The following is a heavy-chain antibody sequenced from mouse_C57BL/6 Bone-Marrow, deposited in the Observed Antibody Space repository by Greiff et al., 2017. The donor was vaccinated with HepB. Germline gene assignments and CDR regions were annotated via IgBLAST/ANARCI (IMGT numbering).Heavy chain of an antibody. D-gene: IGHD1-1*01. CDR2: SRNKANDYTT. J-gene: IGHJ2*01. CDR3: ARDIRGGFDY. V-gene: IGHV7-1*01. CDR1: GFTFSDFY. Sequence: EVKLVESGGGLVQSGRSLRLSCATSGFTFSDFYMEWVRQAPGKGLEWIAASRNKANDYTTEYSASVKGRFIVSRDTSQSSLYLQMNALRAEDTAIYYCARDIRGGFDYWGQGTTLTVSS.